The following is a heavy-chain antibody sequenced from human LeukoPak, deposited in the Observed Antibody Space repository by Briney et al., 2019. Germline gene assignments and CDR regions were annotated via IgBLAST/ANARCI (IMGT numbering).Heavy chain of an antibody. J-gene: IGHJ4*02. CDR2: IYHSGST. Sequence: SQTLSLTCDVSGGSISSGGYSRSWIRQPPGKGLEWIGYIYHSGSTYYNPSLMSRVTISVDRSKNQFSLKLNSVTAADTAVYYCARVKVYNYGHGAYFDYWGQGTLVTVSS. CDR1: GGSISSGGYS. D-gene: IGHD5-18*01. CDR3: ARVKVYNYGHGAYFDY. V-gene: IGHV4-30-2*01.